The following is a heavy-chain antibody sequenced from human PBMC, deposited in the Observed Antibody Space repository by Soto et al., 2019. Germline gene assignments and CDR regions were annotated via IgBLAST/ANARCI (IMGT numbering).Heavy chain of an antibody. J-gene: IGHJ4*02. CDR3: ARQAEIVGATLFDY. D-gene: IGHD1-26*01. CDR2: IYYSGST. V-gene: IGHV4-31*03. CDR1: GGSISSGGYY. Sequence: QVQLQESGPGLVKPSQTLSLTCTVSGGSISSGGYYWSWISQHPGKGLEWIGYIYYSGSTYYNPSLKSRVTISVDTSKNQFSLKLSSVTAADTAVYYCARQAEIVGATLFDYWGQGTLVTVSS.